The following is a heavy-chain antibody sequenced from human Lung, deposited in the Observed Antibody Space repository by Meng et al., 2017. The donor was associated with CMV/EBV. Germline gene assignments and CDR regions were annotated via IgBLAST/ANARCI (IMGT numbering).Heavy chain of an antibody. J-gene: IGHJ4*02. D-gene: IGHD3-3*01. CDR3: ARDSLSGYSPRFDY. CDR1: GFTFGSYA. Sequence: GGSLRLXCAASGFTFGSYAMHWVRQAPGKGLEWVAVISYDGSNKYYADSVKGRFTISRDNSKNTLYLQMNSLRAEDTAVYYCARDSLSGYSPRFDYWGQGTLVTVSS. V-gene: IGHV3-30*04. CDR2: ISYDGSNK.